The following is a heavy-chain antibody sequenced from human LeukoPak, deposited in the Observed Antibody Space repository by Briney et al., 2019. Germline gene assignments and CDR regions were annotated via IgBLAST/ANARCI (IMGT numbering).Heavy chain of an antibody. CDR1: GFTVSSDY. D-gene: IGHD6-19*01. V-gene: IGHV3-53*01. J-gene: IGHJ6*02. CDR2: INSGGST. Sequence: AGGSLRLPCAASGFTVSSDYMSWVRQAPGKGLEWVSVINSGGSTYYADSVKGRFTISRDNSKNMLYLQMNSLRAEDTAVYYCARDSGAVAGASYYYYGMDVWGQGTTVTVSS. CDR3: ARDSGAVAGASYYYYGMDV.